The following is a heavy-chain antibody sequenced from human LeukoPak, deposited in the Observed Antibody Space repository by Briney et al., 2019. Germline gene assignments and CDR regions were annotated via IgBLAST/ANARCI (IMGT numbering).Heavy chain of an antibody. Sequence: GGSLRLSCAASGFMFSSHWMSWVRQAPGKGLEWVSAISGSGGSTYYADSVKGRFTISRDNSKNTLYLQMNSLRAEDTAVYYCAKDLPANDAFDIWGQGTMVTVSS. CDR2: ISGSGGST. CDR3: AKDLPANDAFDI. V-gene: IGHV3-23*01. CDR1: GFMFSSHW. J-gene: IGHJ3*02.